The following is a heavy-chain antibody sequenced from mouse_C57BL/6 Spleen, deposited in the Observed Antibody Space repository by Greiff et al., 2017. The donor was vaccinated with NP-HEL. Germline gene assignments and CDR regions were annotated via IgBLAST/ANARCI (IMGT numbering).Heavy chain of an antibody. D-gene: IGHD2-1*01. V-gene: IGHV1-82*01. J-gene: IGHJ1*03. CDR2: IYPGDGDT. CDR3: ARDYGNPHWYFDV. Sequence: QVQLQQSGPELVKPGASVKISCKASGYAFSSSWMNWVKQRPGKGLEWIGRIYPGDGDTNYNGKFKGKATLTADKSSSTAYMQLSSLTSEDSAVYFCARDYGNPHWYFDVWGTGTTLTVSS. CDR1: GYAFSSSW.